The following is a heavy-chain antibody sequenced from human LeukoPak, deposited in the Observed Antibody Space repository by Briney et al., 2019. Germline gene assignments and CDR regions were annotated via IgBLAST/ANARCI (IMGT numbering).Heavy chain of an antibody. Sequence: GGSLRLSCAASGFTFSSYAMSWVRQAPGKGLEWVSAISGSGGSTYYADSAKGRFTISRDNSKNTLYLQMNSLRAEDTAVYYCAKVREDSGSYYSYYFDYWGQGTLVTVSS. J-gene: IGHJ4*02. D-gene: IGHD3-10*01. CDR3: AKVREDSGSYYSYYFDY. CDR1: GFTFSSYA. V-gene: IGHV3-23*01. CDR2: ISGSGGST.